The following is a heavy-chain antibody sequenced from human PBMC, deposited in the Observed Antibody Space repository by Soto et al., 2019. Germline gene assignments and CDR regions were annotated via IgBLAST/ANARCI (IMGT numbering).Heavy chain of an antibody. J-gene: IGHJ4*02. CDR2: ISGTGGAT. CDR1: GFTFVNYP. V-gene: IGHV3-23*01. D-gene: IGHD1-1*01. Sequence: EVQPLDSGGGLVQPGRSLRLSCTASGFTFVNYPVAWVRQAPGKGLECVSAISGTGGATYYADSVKGRFTISRDNSKNTLYLQMNNVRVEYTAVYYYARVNDWDDIAFDFWGQGTLVTVSS. CDR3: ARVNDWDDIAFDF.